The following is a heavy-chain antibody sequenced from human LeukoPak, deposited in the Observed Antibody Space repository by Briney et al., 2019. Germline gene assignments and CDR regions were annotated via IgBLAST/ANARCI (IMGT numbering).Heavy chain of an antibody. V-gene: IGHV4-34*01. CDR2: INHSGST. D-gene: IGHD2-2*01. Sequence: PSETLSLTCAVYGGSFSGYYWSWIRQPPGKGLEWIGEINHSGSTSYNPSLKSRVTISVDTSKNQFSLKLSSVTAADTAVYYRASLTQYQLLSYYYYYYMDVWGKGTTVTVSS. J-gene: IGHJ6*03. CDR1: GGSFSGYY. CDR3: ASLTQYQLLSYYYYYYMDV.